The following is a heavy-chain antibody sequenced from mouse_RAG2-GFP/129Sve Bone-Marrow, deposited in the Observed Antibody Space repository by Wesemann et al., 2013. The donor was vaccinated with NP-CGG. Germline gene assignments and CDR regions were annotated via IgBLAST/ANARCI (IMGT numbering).Heavy chain of an antibody. CDR1: GYTFTNYG. J-gene: IGHJ3*01. CDR2: INTYTGEP. Sequence: QIQLVQSGPELKKPGETVKISCKASGYTFTNYGMNWVKQAPGKGLKWMGWINTYTGEPTYADDFKGRFAFSLETSASTAYLQINNLKNEDMATYFCATMTGFAYWGQGTLVTVSA. CDR3: ATMTGFAY. V-gene: IGHV9-1*02.